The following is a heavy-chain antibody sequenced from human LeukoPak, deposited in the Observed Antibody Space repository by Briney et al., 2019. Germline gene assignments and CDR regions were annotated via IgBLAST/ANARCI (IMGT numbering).Heavy chain of an antibody. Sequence: SETLSLTCSVSGGSMTNLYWTWIRQPPGKGLEWIGDIYDSGSTRYNTSLESRVTISVDTSKNQFSLKLSSVTAADTAVYYCARVFSSSWYGVQSGYYYGMDVWGQGTTVTVSS. V-gene: IGHV4-59*12. CDR1: GGSMTNLY. J-gene: IGHJ6*02. CDR3: ARVFSSSWYGVQSGYYYGMDV. CDR2: IYDSGST. D-gene: IGHD6-13*01.